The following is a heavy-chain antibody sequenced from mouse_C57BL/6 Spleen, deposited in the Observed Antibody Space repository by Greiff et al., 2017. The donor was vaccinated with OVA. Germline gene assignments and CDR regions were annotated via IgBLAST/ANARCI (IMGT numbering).Heavy chain of an antibody. J-gene: IGHJ1*03. CDR1: GYTFTSYW. CDR3: ASLLRGGYFDV. CDR2: IDPSDSYT. D-gene: IGHD1-1*01. V-gene: IGHV1-50*01. Sequence: QVHVKQPGAELVKPGASVKLSCKASGYTFTSYWMQWVKQRPGQGLEWIGEIDPSDSYTNYNQKFKGKATLTVDTSSSTAYMQLSSLTSEDSAVYYCASLLRGGYFDVWGTGTTVTVSS.